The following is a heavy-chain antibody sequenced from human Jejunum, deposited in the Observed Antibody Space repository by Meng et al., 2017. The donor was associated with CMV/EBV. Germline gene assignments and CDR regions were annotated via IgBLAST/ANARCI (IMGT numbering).Heavy chain of an antibody. CDR3: THFVGGYYPSRPDF. Sequence: QITLKESGPTLVKPTQPLTLTCSFSGFSPVTRGEGVGWIRQPPGKALEWLALIYWGDRERYSPSLNYRLTITKDASKNEVVLTMTDMDPVDTGTYYCTHFVGGYYPSRPDFWGQGTLVTVSS. V-gene: IGHV2-5*02. CDR2: IYWGDRE. J-gene: IGHJ4*02. CDR1: GFSPVTRGEG. D-gene: IGHD1-26*01.